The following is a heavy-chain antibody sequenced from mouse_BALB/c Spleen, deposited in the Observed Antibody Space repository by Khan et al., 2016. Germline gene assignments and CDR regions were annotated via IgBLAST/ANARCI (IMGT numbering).Heavy chain of an antibody. Sequence: VQLQQSGPDLVKPGASVKISCKASGYSFTGYYIYWVKQSHGKSLEWSGRFNPNNGGTSYNQTFKGKAALTNDKSYTKSYMKLRSLTSEDSAVYYCLQDAMDYWGQGTSVTVSS. V-gene: IGHV1-26*01. CDR1: GYSFTGYY. CDR3: LQDAMDY. D-gene: IGHD2-10*01. J-gene: IGHJ4*01. CDR2: FNPNNGGT.